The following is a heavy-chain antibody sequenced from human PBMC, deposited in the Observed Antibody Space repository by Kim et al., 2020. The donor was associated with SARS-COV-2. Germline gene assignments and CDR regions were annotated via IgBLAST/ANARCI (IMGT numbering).Heavy chain of an antibody. CDR2: IYHSGST. V-gene: IGHV4-4*02. CDR1: GGSISSSNW. D-gene: IGHD3-10*01. Sequence: SETLSLTCAVSGGSISSSNWWSWVRQPPGKGLEWIGEIYHSGSTNYNPSLKSRVTISVDKSKNQFSLKLSSVTAADTAVYYCATVITMVRGVIPTWGQGTLVTVSS. CDR3: ATVITMVRGVIPT. J-gene: IGHJ5*02.